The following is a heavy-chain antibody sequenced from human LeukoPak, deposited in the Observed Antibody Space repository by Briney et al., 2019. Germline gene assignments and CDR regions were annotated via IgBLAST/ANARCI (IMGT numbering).Heavy chain of an antibody. CDR2: IYSGGST. CDR3: ARVPYNYYYGMDV. CDR1: GFTVSSNY. J-gene: IGHJ6*02. V-gene: IGHV3-53*01. Sequence: PGWSLRLSCAASGFTVSSNYMSWVRQAPGKGLEWVSIIYSGGSTYYADSVKGRFTISRDNSKNTLYLQMNSLRAEDTATYYCARVPYNYYYGMDVWGQGTPVTVSS.